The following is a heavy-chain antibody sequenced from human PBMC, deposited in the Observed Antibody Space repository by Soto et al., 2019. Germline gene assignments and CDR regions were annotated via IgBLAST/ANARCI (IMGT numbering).Heavy chain of an antibody. Sequence: QITLKESGPTLVKPTQTLTLTRTFSGFSLSTSGVGVGWIRQPPGKALEWLALIYWDDDKRYSPSLKSRLTITKDTSKNQVVLIMTNMDPVDTATYYCAHMRTGVTLGYFDSWGQGTLVTVSS. D-gene: IGHD7-27*01. CDR2: IYWDDDK. J-gene: IGHJ4*02. V-gene: IGHV2-5*02. CDR3: AHMRTGVTLGYFDS. CDR1: GFSLSTSGVG.